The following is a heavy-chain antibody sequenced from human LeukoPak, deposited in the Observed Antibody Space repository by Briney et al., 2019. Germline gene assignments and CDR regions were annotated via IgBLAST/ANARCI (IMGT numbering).Heavy chain of an antibody. Sequence: GGSLRLSCVVSGFSFTNSWMSWVRQAPGKGLEWVANIKQDGGEKYYVDSVKGRFTISRDNAKNSLYLQMNSLRAEDTAVYYCARQWLVKVHAFDIWGQGTMVTVSS. D-gene: IGHD6-19*01. J-gene: IGHJ3*02. CDR3: ARQWLVKVHAFDI. CDR1: GFSFTNSW. CDR2: IKQDGGEK. V-gene: IGHV3-7*01.